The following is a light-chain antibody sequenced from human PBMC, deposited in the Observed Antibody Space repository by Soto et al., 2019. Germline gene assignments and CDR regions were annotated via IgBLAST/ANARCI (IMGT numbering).Light chain of an antibody. CDR1: QSVSSSY. J-gene: IGKJ2*01. V-gene: IGKV3-20*01. CDR2: GAS. Sequence: EIVLTQSPGTLSLSPGERATLSCRASQSVSSSYLAWYQQKPGQAPSLLIYGASSRATGIPDRFSGSGSGTDFPLTISRREPEDFAVYSCQQYGSSPPVTFGQGTKLEIK. CDR3: QQYGSSPPVT.